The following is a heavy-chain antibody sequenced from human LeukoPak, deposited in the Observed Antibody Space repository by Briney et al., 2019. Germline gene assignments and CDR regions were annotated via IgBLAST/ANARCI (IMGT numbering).Heavy chain of an antibody. D-gene: IGHD3-10*01. Sequence: GGSLRPSCAASGFTFSSYAMNWVRQAPGKGLEWVSTINNRGGSTHYADSVKGRFTISRDNSKNTLFLQMNSLRAEDTAVYYCAKSGLIYGSGSYLNYWGQGTLVTVSS. V-gene: IGHV3-23*01. CDR3: AKSGLIYGSGSYLNY. CDR1: GFTFSSYA. CDR2: INNRGGST. J-gene: IGHJ4*02.